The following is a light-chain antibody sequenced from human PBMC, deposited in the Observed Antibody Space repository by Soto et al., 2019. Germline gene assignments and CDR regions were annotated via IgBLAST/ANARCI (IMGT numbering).Light chain of an antibody. V-gene: IGLV3-21*02. CDR1: YIGSKS. J-gene: IGLJ2*01. CDR3: QVWDSSSDHLI. CDR2: DDS. Sequence: SYELTQPPSVSVAPGQTARISCGGDYIGSKSVHWYQQRPGQAPVLVVYDDSDRPSGIPERFSGSNSGNTATLTISSVEGGDKADYYCQVWDSSSDHLIFGGGTKLTVL.